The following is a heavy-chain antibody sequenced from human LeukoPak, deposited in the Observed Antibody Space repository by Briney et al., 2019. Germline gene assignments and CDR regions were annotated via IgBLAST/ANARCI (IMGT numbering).Heavy chain of an antibody. CDR3: ARDRYCSSTSCPFDY. V-gene: IGHV3-30*03. Sequence: GGSLRLSCAASGFTFSNAWMNWVRQAPGKGLEWMAVISYDGSNKYYADSVKGRFTISRDNAKNSLYLQMNSLRAEDTAVYYCARDRYCSSTSCPFDYWGQGTLVTVSS. CDR1: GFTFSNAW. D-gene: IGHD2-2*01. J-gene: IGHJ4*02. CDR2: ISYDGSNK.